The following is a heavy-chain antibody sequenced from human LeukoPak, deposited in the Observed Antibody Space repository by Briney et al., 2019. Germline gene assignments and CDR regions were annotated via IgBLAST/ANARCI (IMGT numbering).Heavy chain of an antibody. Sequence: SEALSLTCTVSGDSISSGDYYWSWIRQPAGKGLEWIGRISSSGSTNYNPSLKSRVTISVDTSKNQFSLKLSSVTAADTAVYFCARGPYSYDSSGAFDIWGQGTMVTVSS. CDR2: ISSSGST. CDR3: ARGPYSYDSSGAFDI. J-gene: IGHJ3*02. CDR1: GDSISSGDYY. D-gene: IGHD3-22*01. V-gene: IGHV4-61*02.